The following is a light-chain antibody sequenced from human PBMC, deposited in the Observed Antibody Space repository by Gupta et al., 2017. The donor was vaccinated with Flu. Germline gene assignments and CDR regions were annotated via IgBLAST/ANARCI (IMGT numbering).Light chain of an antibody. CDR2: AAS. Sequence: DIQLTQSPSFLSASVGDRVTITCRASQGISSYLAWYQQKPGKAPKLLIYAASTLQSGVPSRFSGSGSGTEFTLTISSLQPEDFATYYCQQHNSYPRTWTFGQGTKVEIK. J-gene: IGKJ1*01. CDR1: QGISSY. CDR3: QQHNSYPRTWT. V-gene: IGKV1-9*01.